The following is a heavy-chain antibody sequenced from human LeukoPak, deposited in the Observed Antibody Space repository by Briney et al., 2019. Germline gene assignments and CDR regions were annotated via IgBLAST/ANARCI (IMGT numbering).Heavy chain of an antibody. CDR2: INHSGST. J-gene: IGHJ4*02. CDR1: GGSFSGYY. CDR3: ARDRYYDFWSGYKAFDY. Sequence: SETLSLTCAVYGGSFSGYYWSWIRQPPGKGREWIGEINHSGSTNYNPSLKSRVTISVDTSKNQFSLKLSSVTAADTAVYYCARDRYYDFWSGYKAFDYWGQGTLVTVSS. D-gene: IGHD3-3*01. V-gene: IGHV4-34*01.